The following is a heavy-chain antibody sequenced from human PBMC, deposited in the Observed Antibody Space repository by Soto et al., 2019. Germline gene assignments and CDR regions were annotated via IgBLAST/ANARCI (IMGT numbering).Heavy chain of an antibody. Sequence: SETLSLTCTVSGGSISSGDYYWSWIRQPPGKGLEWIGYIYYSGSTYYNPSLKSRVTISVDTSKNQFSLKLSSVTAADTAVYYCARADFDLPVDYWGQGTLVTVSS. D-gene: IGHD3-9*01. CDR3: ARADFDLPVDY. V-gene: IGHV4-30-4*01. J-gene: IGHJ4*02. CDR1: GGSISSGDYY. CDR2: IYYSGST.